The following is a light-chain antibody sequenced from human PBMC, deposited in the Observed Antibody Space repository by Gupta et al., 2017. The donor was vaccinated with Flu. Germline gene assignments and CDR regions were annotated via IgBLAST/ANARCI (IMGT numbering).Light chain of an antibody. Sequence: DIVMTQPLLSLSVTPGQPASIPCRSSQSLLHSDGMTYFYWYVQKPGQPPQLLIYEVSKRCSGVPDRVSGRGAGTDFTLKISRVEAEDVGSYYCMQSVHLRTFGQGTKVEIK. J-gene: IGKJ1*01. CDR2: EVS. CDR3: MQSVHLRT. CDR1: QSLLHSDGMTY. V-gene: IGKV2D-29*01.